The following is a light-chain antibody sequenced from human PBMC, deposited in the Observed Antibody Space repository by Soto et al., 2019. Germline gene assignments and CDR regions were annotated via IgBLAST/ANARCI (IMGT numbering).Light chain of an antibody. CDR2: GAS. J-gene: IGKJ2*01. CDR3: QPHASLPTT. Sequence: EIVLTQSPGTLSLSPGDRATLSCRASQTIGRNFLAWYQQKPGQGPRLLIYGASIRATGIPDRFSVSGSGTDFPLPLRRLEPEECGMYFCQPHASLPTTFGQGTKLEIK. CDR1: QTIGRNF. V-gene: IGKV3-20*01.